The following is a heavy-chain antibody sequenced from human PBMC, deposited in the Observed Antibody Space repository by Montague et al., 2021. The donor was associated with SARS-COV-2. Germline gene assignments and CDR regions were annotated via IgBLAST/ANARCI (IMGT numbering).Heavy chain of an antibody. V-gene: IGHV3-30-3*01. CDR3: ARDGCGDSDY. Sequence: SLRLSCAASGFTFSSYAMHWVRQAPGKGLEWVAVISYDGSNKYYADSVKGRFTISRDNSKNTLYLQMNSLRAEDTAVYYCARDGCGDSDYWGQGTLVTVSS. CDR1: GFTFSSYA. J-gene: IGHJ4*02. D-gene: IGHD6-19*01. CDR2: ISYDGSNK.